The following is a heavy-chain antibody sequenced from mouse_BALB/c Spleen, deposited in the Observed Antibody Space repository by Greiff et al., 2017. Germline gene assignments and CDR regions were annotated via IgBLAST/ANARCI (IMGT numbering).Heavy chain of an antibody. J-gene: IGHJ4*01. D-gene: IGHD1-1*01. CDR3: ARKEGSSLYYYAMDY. Sequence: LQESGPELMKPGASVKISCKASGYSFTSYYMHWVKQSHGKSLEWIGYIDPFNGGTSYNQKFKGKATLTVDKSSSTAYMHLSSLTSEDSAVYYCARKEGSSLYYYAMDYWGQGTSVTVSS. CDR2: IDPFNGGT. CDR1: GYSFTSYY. V-gene: IGHV1S135*01.